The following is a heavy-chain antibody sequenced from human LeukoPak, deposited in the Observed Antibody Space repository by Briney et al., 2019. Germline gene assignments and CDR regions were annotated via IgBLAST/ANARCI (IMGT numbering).Heavy chain of an antibody. CDR3: ARGRGPPNTNRDFYFYYYMDV. CDR1: GYTFTNYA. J-gene: IGHJ6*03. V-gene: IGHV1-3*03. CDR2: INAANGHT. D-gene: IGHD3-10*01. Sequence: ASVKVSCTASGYTFTNYAIHWVRQAPGQRFEWMGWINAANGHTKYSQEFQDRITITRDTSATTAYMELNNLRSEDMARYYCARGRGPPNTNRDFYFYYYMDVWGTGTTVAVSS.